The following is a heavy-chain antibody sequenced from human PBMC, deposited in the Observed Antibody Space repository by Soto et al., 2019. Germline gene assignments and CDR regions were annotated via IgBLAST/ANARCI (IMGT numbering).Heavy chain of an antibody. V-gene: IGHV3-9*01. Sequence: GGSLRLSCAASGFTFDDYAMHWVQQAPGKGLEWVSGISWNSGSIGYADSVKGRFTISRDNAKNSLYLQMNSLRAEDTALYYCAKDSRPPGDVGHYYYMDVWGKGTTVTVSS. D-gene: IGHD6-6*01. J-gene: IGHJ6*03. CDR1: GFTFDDYA. CDR2: ISWNSGSI. CDR3: AKDSRPPGDVGHYYYMDV.